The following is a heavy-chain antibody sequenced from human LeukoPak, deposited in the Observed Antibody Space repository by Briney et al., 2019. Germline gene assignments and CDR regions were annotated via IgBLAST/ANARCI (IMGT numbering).Heavy chain of an antibody. CDR1: GYTFTSYA. Sequence: ASVKVSCKASGYTFTSYAMNWVRQAPGQGLEWMGWISAYNGNTNYAQKLQGRVTMTTDTSTSTAYMELRSLRSDDTAVYYCARRKVVAATPEFDYWGQGTLVTVSS. CDR3: ARRKVVAATPEFDY. J-gene: IGHJ4*02. D-gene: IGHD2-15*01. V-gene: IGHV1-18*04. CDR2: ISAYNGNT.